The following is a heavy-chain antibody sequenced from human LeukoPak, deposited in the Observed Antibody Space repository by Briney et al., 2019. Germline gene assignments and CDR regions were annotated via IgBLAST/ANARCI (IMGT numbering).Heavy chain of an antibody. Sequence: KPGGSLRLSCPASGFTFSSYSMNWVRQAPGKGLEWVSSISSSSSYIYYADSVKGRFTISRDNAKNSLYLQMNSLRAEDTAVYYCARLRPGTQDTHWFDPWGQGTLVTVSS. D-gene: IGHD1-1*01. CDR1: GFTFSSYS. CDR3: ARLRPGTQDTHWFDP. V-gene: IGHV3-21*01. J-gene: IGHJ5*02. CDR2: ISSSSSYI.